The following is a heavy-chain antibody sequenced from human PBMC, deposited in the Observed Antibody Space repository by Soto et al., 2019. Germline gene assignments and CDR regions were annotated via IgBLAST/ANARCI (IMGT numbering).Heavy chain of an antibody. Sequence: EVQLVESGGDLVHPGGSLRLSCAVSGFTFDKYWMHWVRQSPGKGLVWVSGIYGNGTTVLYADSVKGRFTVSSDNAKNTLYLQMDSLRAEDAAVYFCARAYGDYPMGFDYWGQGTLVAVSS. D-gene: IGHD4-17*01. CDR3: ARAYGDYPMGFDY. V-gene: IGHV3-74*01. CDR2: IYGNGTTV. J-gene: IGHJ4*02. CDR1: GFTFDKYW.